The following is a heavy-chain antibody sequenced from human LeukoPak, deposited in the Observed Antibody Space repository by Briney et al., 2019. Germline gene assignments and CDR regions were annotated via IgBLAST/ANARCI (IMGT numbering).Heavy chain of an antibody. Sequence: SETVSLTCTVSGGSISSYYWSWIRQPPGKGLEWIGYIYYSGSTNYNPSLKSRVTISVDTSKNQFSLKLSSVTAADTAVYYCASYSSSFYYFDYWGQGTLVTVSS. J-gene: IGHJ4*02. CDR3: ASYSSSFYYFDY. D-gene: IGHD6-13*01. V-gene: IGHV4-59*01. CDR1: GGSISSYY. CDR2: IYYSGST.